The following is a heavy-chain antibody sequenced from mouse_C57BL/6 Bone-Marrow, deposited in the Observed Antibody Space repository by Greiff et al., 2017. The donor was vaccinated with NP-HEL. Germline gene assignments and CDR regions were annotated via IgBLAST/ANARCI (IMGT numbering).Heavy chain of an antibody. CDR1: GYTFTDYE. D-gene: IGHD1-1*01. J-gene: IGHJ2*01. Sequence: VKLVESGAELVRPGASVTLSCKASGYTFTDYEMHWVKQTPVHGLEWIGAIDPETGGTAYNQKFKGKAILTADKSSSTAYMELRSLTSEDSAVYYCTRPTVVATDFDYWGQGTTLTVSS. CDR2: IDPETGGT. CDR3: TRPTVVATDFDY. V-gene: IGHV1-15*01.